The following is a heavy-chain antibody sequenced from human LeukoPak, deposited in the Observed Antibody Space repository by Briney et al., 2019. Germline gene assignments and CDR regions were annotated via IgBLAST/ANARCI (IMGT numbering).Heavy chain of an antibody. CDR3: AKDLRYYDSSGYLDY. Sequence: GRSLRLSCAASGFTFSSYGMHWVRQAPGKGLEWVSVISYDGSNKYYADSVEGRFTISRDNSKNTLYLQMNSLRAEDTAVYCCAKDLRYYDSSGYLDYWGQGTLVTVSS. V-gene: IGHV3-30*18. CDR1: GFTFSSYG. CDR2: ISYDGSNK. J-gene: IGHJ4*02. D-gene: IGHD3-22*01.